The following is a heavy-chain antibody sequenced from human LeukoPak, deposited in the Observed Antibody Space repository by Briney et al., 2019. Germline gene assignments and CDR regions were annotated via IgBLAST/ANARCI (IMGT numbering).Heavy chain of an antibody. V-gene: IGHV3-30*02. D-gene: IGHD3-10*01. J-gene: IGHJ4*02. CDR3: AKDGVRGMGGYFDY. CDR2: IQYDGSNE. CDR1: GFIFSSYG. Sequence: GGSLRLSCTESGFIFSSYGMHWVRHAPGKWLEWVAYIQYDGSNEQYAHSVKGRFRISRDSSKNMLYLQMNSLRAEDTAVYYCAKDGVRGMGGYFDYWGQGTLVTVSS.